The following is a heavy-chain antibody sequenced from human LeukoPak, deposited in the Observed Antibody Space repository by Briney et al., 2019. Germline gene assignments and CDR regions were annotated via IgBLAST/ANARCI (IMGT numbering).Heavy chain of an antibody. CDR2: IYSSGST. CDR3: ARGTTAAAGIFDC. Sequence: PSETLSLXXXXXXGSISSYYWSWVRQPAGKGLEWIGRIYSSGSTNYNPSLNSRVTMSVDTSNNQFSLRLTSVTAADTAVYYCARGTTAAAGIFDCWGQGTLVTVSS. J-gene: IGHJ4*02. V-gene: IGHV4-4*07. CDR1: XGSISSYY. D-gene: IGHD6-13*01.